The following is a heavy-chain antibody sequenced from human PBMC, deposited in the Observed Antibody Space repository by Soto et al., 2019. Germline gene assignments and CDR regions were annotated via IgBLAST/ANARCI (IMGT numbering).Heavy chain of an antibody. Sequence: ASVKVSCKASGYTFTGYYMHWVRQAPGQGLEWMGWINPNSGGTNYAQKFQGRVTMTRDTSISTAYMELSRLRSDDTAVYYCARDSDILTGKSYYYYGMDVWGQGTTVTVSS. CDR3: ARDSDILTGKSYYYYGMDV. CDR1: GYTFTGYY. J-gene: IGHJ6*02. CDR2: INPNSGGT. D-gene: IGHD3-9*01. V-gene: IGHV1-2*02.